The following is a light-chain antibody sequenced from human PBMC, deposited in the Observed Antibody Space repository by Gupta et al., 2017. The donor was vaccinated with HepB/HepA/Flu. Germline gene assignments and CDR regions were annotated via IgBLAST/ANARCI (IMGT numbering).Light chain of an antibody. CDR2: DNI. V-gene: IGLV1-40*01. Sequence: TGSSSNIGAGYDVHWYQQLPGTAPKLLIYDNINRPSGVPDRFSGSRSGTSASLAITGLQGEDEADCYCQSYDLTLNAVVFGAGTKLTVL. CDR3: QSYDLTLNAVV. CDR1: SSNIGAGYD. J-gene: IGLJ3*02.